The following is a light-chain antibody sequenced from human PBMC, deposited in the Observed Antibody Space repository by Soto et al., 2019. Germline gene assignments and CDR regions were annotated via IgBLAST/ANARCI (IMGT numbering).Light chain of an antibody. CDR3: QQSYNTPYT. CDR1: QPVNSY. Sequence: DIQMTQSPSSLSASVGDRLTITCRASQPVNSYLNWYQQKPGKAPKVVIYAASTLSGGVPSRFSGSGYGTDFTLTISSLQPEDFATYYCQQSYNTPYTFGQGTKLELK. V-gene: IGKV1-39*01. J-gene: IGKJ2*01. CDR2: AAS.